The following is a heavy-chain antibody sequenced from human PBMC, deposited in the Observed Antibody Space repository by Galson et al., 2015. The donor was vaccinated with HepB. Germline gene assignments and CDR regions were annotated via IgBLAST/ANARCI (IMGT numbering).Heavy chain of an antibody. CDR3: ARVLGIPSYPLVY. CDR2: INSDGSGT. Sequence: SLRLSCAASGFTFSSSWMHWVRQAPGKGLVWVSRINSDGSGTYYADSVKGRFTISRDNAKNTLYLQMSSLRAEDTAVYYCARVLGIPSYPLVYWGQGTLVTVSS. V-gene: IGHV3-74*01. CDR1: GFTFSSSW. D-gene: IGHD7-27*01. J-gene: IGHJ4*02.